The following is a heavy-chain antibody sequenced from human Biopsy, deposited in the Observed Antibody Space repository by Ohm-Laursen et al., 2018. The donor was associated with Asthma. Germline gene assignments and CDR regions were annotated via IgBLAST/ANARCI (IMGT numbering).Heavy chain of an antibody. CDR3: ARKAGSCISRTCYSLDF. D-gene: IGHD2-2*01. CDR2: INSVFGTT. V-gene: IGHV1-69*01. CDR1: GGTFNTYV. Sequence: GSSVKVSCKSLGGTFNTYVIGWVRQAPGQGLEWMGGINSVFGTTTYPQKFQDRVTITADDSTSTVYMELGSLRSEDPAVYYCARKAGSCISRTCYSLDFWGQGTLVTVSS. J-gene: IGHJ4*02.